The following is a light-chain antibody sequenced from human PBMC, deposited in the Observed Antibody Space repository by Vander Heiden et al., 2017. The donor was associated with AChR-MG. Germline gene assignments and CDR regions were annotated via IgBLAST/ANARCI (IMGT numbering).Light chain of an antibody. V-gene: IGLV2-14*01. Sequence: QSALTQPASVSGSPGQAITISCTGTSSDVGGYNYVSWYQQHPGKAPKVMIYDVSKRPSGVSNRFSGSKSGITASLTISGLQAEDEADYYCSSYTSSSAYVFGTGTKVTVL. CDR2: DVS. J-gene: IGLJ1*01. CDR1: SSDVGGYNY. CDR3: SSYTSSSAYV.